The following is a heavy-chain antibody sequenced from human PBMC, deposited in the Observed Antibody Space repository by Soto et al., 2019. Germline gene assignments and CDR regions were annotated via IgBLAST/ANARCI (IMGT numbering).Heavy chain of an antibody. Sequence: RGESLKISCKGSGYSFTSYWISWVRQMPGKGLEWMGRIDPSDSYTNYSPSFQGHVTIPADKSISTAYLQWSSLKASDTAMYYCASYYGDYPYYFDYWGQGTLVTVSS. J-gene: IGHJ4*02. CDR3: ASYYGDYPYYFDY. V-gene: IGHV5-10-1*01. D-gene: IGHD4-17*01. CDR1: GYSFTSYW. CDR2: IDPSDSYT.